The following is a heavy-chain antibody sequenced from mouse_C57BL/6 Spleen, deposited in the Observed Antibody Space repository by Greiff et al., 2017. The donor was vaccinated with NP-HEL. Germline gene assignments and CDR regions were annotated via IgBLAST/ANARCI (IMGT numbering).Heavy chain of an antibody. Sequence: QVQLQQPGAELVMPGASVKLSCKASGYTFTSYWMHWVKQRPGQGLEWIGEIDPSDSYTNYNQKFKGKATLTVDKSSSTAYMQLSSLTSEDSAVYYCARFYYGSRGFAYWGQGTLVTVSA. CDR2: IDPSDSYT. V-gene: IGHV1-69*01. CDR1: GYTFTSYW. J-gene: IGHJ3*01. CDR3: ARFYYGSRGFAY. D-gene: IGHD1-1*01.